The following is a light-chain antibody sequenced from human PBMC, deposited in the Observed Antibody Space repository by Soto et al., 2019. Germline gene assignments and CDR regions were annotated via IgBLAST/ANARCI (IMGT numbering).Light chain of an antibody. Sequence: EIVLTQSPATLSLSPGERATLSCRASQSVSSYLAWYQQKPGQAPRLLIYDASNRTTGIPARFSGSGSGTAFTLTISSLWPEDFVVYYCQQRSNWPPYSFGQGTKLEIK. CDR1: QSVSSY. V-gene: IGKV3-11*01. CDR2: DAS. CDR3: QQRSNWPPYS. J-gene: IGKJ2*01.